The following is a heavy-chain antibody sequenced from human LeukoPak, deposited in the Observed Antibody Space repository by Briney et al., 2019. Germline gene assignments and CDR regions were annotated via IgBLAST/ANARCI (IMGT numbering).Heavy chain of an antibody. CDR2: VNQGGTQK. J-gene: IGHJ6*03. V-gene: IGHV3-7*01. Sequence: GGSLRLSCAASGFNFSSQWMSWVRQAPGKGLEWVANVNQGGTQKYYVDSVKGRFTISRDNAENSLYLQMNSLRAEDTAVYYCAREHSFYYRDGGGKGTTVTVSS. CDR1: GFNFSSQW. CDR3: AREHSFYYRDG.